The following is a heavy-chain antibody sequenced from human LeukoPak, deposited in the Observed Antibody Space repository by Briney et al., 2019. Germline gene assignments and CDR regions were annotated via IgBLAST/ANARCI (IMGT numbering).Heavy chain of an antibody. CDR1: GFTFSSYA. D-gene: IGHD4-23*01. Sequence: GGSLRLSCAASGFTFSSYAMSWVRQAPGKGLEWVSAISGSGGSTYYADSVKGRFTISRDNSKNTLYLQMNSLRAEDTAVYYCARDLAGGSTFDYWGQGTLVTVSS. CDR3: ARDLAGGSTFDY. V-gene: IGHV3-23*01. J-gene: IGHJ4*02. CDR2: ISGSGGST.